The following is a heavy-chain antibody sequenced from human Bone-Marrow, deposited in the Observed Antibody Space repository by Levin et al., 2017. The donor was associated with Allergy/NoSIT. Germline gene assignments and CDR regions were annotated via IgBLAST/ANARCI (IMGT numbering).Heavy chain of an antibody. CDR2: ISGSGDNS. CDR1: GFTFSSHA. CDR3: AKNVGQSSGRYFES. D-gene: IGHD3-22*01. V-gene: IGHV3-23*01. Sequence: GGSLRLSCAASGFTFSSHAMSWVRQAPGKGLEWVSVISGSGDNSYYADSVKGRFTISRDNSKNTLFLQMNSLRAEDTAVYYCAKNVGQSSGRYFESWGQGTLVTVSP. J-gene: IGHJ4*02.